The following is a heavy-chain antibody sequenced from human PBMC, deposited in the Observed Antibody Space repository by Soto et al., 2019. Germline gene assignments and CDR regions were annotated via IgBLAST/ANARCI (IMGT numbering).Heavy chain of an antibody. Sequence: QVQLVQSGAEVKKPGSSVKVSCKASGGTFSSYAISWVRQAPGQGLEWMGGIIPIFGTANYAQKFQGRVTHTAEESPSTGYRAMGRLGSEDKAVDYCARAGGQLRGDWFDPWGQGTLVTVSS. D-gene: IGHD1-1*01. CDR1: GGTFSSYA. CDR3: ARAGGQLRGDWFDP. CDR2: IIPIFGTA. J-gene: IGHJ5*02. V-gene: IGHV1-69*01.